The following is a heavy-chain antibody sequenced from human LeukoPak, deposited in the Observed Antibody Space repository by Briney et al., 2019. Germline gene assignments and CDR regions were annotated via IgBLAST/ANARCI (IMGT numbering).Heavy chain of an antibody. CDR2: FYYSGTT. Sequence: SETLSLTCTVSGASVSSGNYYWSWIRQPPGKGLEWIGYFYYSGTTNYSPSLKSRVTMSVDTSKNQFSLRLNSVTAADTAVYYCARHQYSTPEFVYWGQGTLVTVSS. V-gene: IGHV4-61*01. J-gene: IGHJ4*02. D-gene: IGHD2-15*01. CDR1: GASVSSGNYY. CDR3: ARHQYSTPEFVY.